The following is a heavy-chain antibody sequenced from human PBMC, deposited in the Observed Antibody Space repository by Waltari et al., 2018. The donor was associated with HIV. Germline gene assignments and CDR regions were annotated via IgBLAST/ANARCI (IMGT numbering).Heavy chain of an antibody. CDR3: ARDHITMVRGANDAFDI. CDR1: GYTFTSYG. CDR2: ISAYNGNT. Sequence: QVQLVQSGAEVKKPGASVKVSCKASGYTFTSYGISWVRQAPGQGLEWMGWISAYNGNTNYAQKLQGRVTMTTDTSTSTAYMELRSLRSDDTAVYYCARDHITMVRGANDAFDIWGQGTMVTVSS. D-gene: IGHD3-10*01. J-gene: IGHJ3*02. V-gene: IGHV1-18*01.